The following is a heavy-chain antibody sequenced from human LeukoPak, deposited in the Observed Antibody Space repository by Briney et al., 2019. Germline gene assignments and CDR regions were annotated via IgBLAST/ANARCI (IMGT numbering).Heavy chain of an antibody. V-gene: IGHV4-30-4*02. D-gene: IGHD3-16*02. CDR2: IYYSGST. CDR1: GGSISSGDYY. Sequence: SETLSLTCTVSGGSISSGDYYWSWIRQPPGKGLEWIGYIYYSGSTYYNPSLKSRVTISVDTSKNQFSLKPSSVTAAGTAVYYCARRRVSWFDPWGQGTLVTVSS. CDR3: ARRRVSWFDP. J-gene: IGHJ5*02.